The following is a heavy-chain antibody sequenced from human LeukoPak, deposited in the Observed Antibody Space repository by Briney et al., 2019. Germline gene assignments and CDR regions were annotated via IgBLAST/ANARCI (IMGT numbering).Heavy chain of an antibody. Sequence: PGGSLRLSCAASGFSFNMFPMHWVRQAPGKGLECVAVISYDGNNKYYADSVNGRFTISRDNSKNTLFLQMNSLRTEDTAIHHCARGGNWGYFDYWGQGTLVTVSS. CDR2: ISYDGNNK. J-gene: IGHJ4*02. CDR1: GFSFNMFP. D-gene: IGHD7-27*01. CDR3: ARGGNWGYFDY. V-gene: IGHV3-30*04.